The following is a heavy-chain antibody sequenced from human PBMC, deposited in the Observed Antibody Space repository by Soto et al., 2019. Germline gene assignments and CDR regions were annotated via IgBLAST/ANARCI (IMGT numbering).Heavy chain of an antibody. Sequence: SETLSLTCAVSGASIISSHWWTWVRQPPGKGLEWIGEVYYSGSTNYNPSLKSRVSILVDKSKNHFSLKLSSVTAADTAVYYYARDFVVVPGAPLYYYNGMDVWGQGTTVTVSS. D-gene: IGHD2-2*01. CDR1: GASIISSHW. CDR3: ARDFVVVPGAPLYYYNGMDV. V-gene: IGHV4-4*02. J-gene: IGHJ6*02. CDR2: VYYSGST.